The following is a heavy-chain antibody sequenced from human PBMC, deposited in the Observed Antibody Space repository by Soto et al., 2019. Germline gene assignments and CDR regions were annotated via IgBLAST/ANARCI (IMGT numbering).Heavy chain of an antibody. D-gene: IGHD4-17*01. Sequence: PGGSLRLSCAASGFTFSSYAMSGVRQAPGKGLEWVSAISGSGGATYFADSVKGRFTISRDNSKNTLYLQMNSLRPDDTALYYCGKDPNGDYVGAFDICGQGTMVTVSS. J-gene: IGHJ3*02. CDR2: ISGSGGAT. V-gene: IGHV3-23*01. CDR3: GKDPNGDYVGAFDI. CDR1: GFTFSSYA.